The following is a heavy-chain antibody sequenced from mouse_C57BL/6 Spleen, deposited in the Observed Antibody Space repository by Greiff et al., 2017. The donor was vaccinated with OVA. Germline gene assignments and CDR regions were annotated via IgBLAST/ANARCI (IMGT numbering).Heavy chain of an antibody. Sequence: VQLVESGAELVKPGASVKLSCKASGYTFTEYTIHWVKQRSGQGLEWIGWFYPGSGSIKYNEKFKDKATLTADKSSSTVYMELSRLTSEDSAVYFCARHEEGDSSDGYFDYWGQGTTLTVSS. J-gene: IGHJ2*01. CDR3: ARHEEGDSSDGYFDY. D-gene: IGHD3-2*02. CDR2: FYPGSGSI. CDR1: GYTFTEYT. V-gene: IGHV1-62-2*01.